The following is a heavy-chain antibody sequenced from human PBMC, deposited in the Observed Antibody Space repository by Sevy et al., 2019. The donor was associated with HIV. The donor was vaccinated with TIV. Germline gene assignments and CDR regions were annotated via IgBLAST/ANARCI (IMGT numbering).Heavy chain of an antibody. CDR3: ARGHPGIAVTVPNWFDP. V-gene: IGHV3-21*01. CDR2: ISGSRTYI. CDR1: GFTFNSYS. Sequence: GGSLRLSCATSGFTFNSYSMNWVRQAPGKGLEWVSSISGSRTYIYYADSVKGRFTISRDNAKNSLHLQMKNRRAEDTAVYYCARGHPGIAVTVPNWFDPWGQGTLVTVSS. D-gene: IGHD6-19*01. J-gene: IGHJ5*02.